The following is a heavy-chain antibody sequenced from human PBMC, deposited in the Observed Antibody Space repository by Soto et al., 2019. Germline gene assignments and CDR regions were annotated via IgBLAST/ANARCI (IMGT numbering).Heavy chain of an antibody. Sequence: QVQLVESGGGVIQPGRSLRLSCAASGFTLSSYAMDWVRQAPGKGLEWVAVISHDGSNKQYADPVKGRFTISRDNSKNTVYLQMNSLRIDDTAVYYCARDASDTWIYYYGLDVWGQGTTVTVSS. CDR1: GFTLSSYA. J-gene: IGHJ6*02. D-gene: IGHD1-1*01. CDR3: ARDASDTWIYYYGLDV. V-gene: IGHV3-30-3*01. CDR2: ISHDGSNK.